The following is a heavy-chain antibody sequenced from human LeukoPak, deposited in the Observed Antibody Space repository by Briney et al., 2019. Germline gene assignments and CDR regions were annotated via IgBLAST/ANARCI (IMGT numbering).Heavy chain of an antibody. V-gene: IGHV1-69*04. Sequence: ASVKVSCKASGGTFSSYAISWVRQAPGQGLEWMGRIIPILGIINYAQKFQGRVTITADKFTSTAYMELSSLRSEDTAVYYCAGPLKSIAARYFDLWGRGTLVTVSS. J-gene: IGHJ2*01. CDR2: IIPILGII. CDR1: GGTFSSYA. CDR3: AGPLKSIAARYFDL. D-gene: IGHD6-6*01.